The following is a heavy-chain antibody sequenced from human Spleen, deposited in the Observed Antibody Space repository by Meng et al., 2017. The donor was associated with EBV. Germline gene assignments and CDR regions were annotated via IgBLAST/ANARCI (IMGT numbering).Heavy chain of an antibody. J-gene: IGHJ4*02. CDR3: ARGSRRLSGHYGY. V-gene: IGHV3-11*01. CDR2: ISYTGTTI. Sequence: QVQLVGSGGGLVKPGGSLRLSCATSGFNFSDYYMSWIRQSPGKGLEWVSYISYTGTTIYYADSVKGRFTVSRDNSEKSLFLQMNSLRVDDTAVYYCARGSRRLSGHYGYWGQGTLVTVSS. CDR1: GFNFSDYY. D-gene: IGHD1-26*01.